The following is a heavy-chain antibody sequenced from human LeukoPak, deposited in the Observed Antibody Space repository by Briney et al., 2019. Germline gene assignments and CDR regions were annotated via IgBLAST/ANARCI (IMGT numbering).Heavy chain of an antibody. J-gene: IGHJ4*02. D-gene: IGHD2-8*02. CDR3: VTYSTGLYKGLEF. Sequence: PGGSLRLSCAASGFTFTTYWMSWIRQAPGKGLEWVANINQDGTDKYYVDSVKGRFTFSRDNAQNSLYLQMSSLRVEDTAVYYCVTYSTGLYKGLEFWGQGTQVTVSP. CDR1: GFTFTTYW. CDR2: INQDGTDK. V-gene: IGHV3-7*03.